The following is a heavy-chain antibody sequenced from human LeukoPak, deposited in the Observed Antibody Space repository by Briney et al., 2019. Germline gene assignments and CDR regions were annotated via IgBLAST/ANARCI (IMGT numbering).Heavy chain of an antibody. D-gene: IGHD4-11*01. CDR1: GFIVSSYY. Sequence: GGSLRLSCVASGFIVSSYYTTWVRQAPGKGLEWVSVIHSGGSTYYADSVKGRVAISRDNSKNTVFLQMSSVRAEDTAVYYCARSYSNHLFGMDVWGQGTTVTVTS. J-gene: IGHJ6*02. CDR2: IHSGGST. V-gene: IGHV3-66*01. CDR3: ARSYSNHLFGMDV.